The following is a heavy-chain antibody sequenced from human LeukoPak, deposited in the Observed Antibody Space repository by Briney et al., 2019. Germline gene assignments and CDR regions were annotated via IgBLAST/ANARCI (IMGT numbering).Heavy chain of an antibody. D-gene: IGHD6-19*01. CDR1: GYTFTGYY. Sequence: ASVKDSCKASGYTFTGYYMHWVRQAPGQGLEWMGRINPNSGGTNYAQKFQGRVTMTRDTSISTAYMELSRLRSDDTAVYYCARLASGYSSGWYVPAEYFQHWGQGTLVTVSS. J-gene: IGHJ1*01. V-gene: IGHV1-2*06. CDR2: INPNSGGT. CDR3: ARLASGYSSGWYVPAEYFQH.